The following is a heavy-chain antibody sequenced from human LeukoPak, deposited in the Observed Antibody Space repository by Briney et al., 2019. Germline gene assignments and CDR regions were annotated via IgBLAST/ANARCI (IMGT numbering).Heavy chain of an antibody. CDR3: ARDFEEYSGSYLSYFDY. V-gene: IGHV3-7*01. J-gene: IGHJ4*02. D-gene: IGHD1-26*01. CDR1: GFTFSSYW. CDR2: IKQDGSEK. Sequence: PGGSLRLSCAASGFTFSSYWMSWVRQAPGKGLEWVANIKQDGSEKYYVDSVKGRFTISRDNAKNSLYLQMNSLRAEDTAVYYCARDFEEYSGSYLSYFDYWGQGTLVTVSS.